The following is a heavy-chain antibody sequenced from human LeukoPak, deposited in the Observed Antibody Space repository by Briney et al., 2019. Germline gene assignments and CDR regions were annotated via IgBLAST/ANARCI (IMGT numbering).Heavy chain of an antibody. J-gene: IGHJ3*02. V-gene: IGHV5-51*01. CDR3: ASRGDYYYDSSGYASPQAFDI. D-gene: IGHD3-22*01. CDR1: GYSLTSYW. Sequence: GESLKISCKGSGYSLTSYWIGWVRQMPGKGLEWMGIIYPGDSDTRYSPSFQGQVTISADKSISTAYLQWSSLKASDTATYYCASRGDYYYDSSGYASPQAFDIWGQGTMVTVSS. CDR2: IYPGDSDT.